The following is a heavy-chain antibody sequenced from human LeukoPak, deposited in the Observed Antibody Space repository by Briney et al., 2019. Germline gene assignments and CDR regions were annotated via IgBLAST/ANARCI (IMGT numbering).Heavy chain of an antibody. V-gene: IGHV3-23*01. Sequence: GGSLRLSCAASGFTFSSYGMSWVRQAPGKGLEWVSAISGSGGSTYYADSVKGRFTISRDNSKNTLYLQMNSLRAEDTAVYYCAKDNDYYGSGGDLGYWGQGTLVTVSS. CDR1: GFTFSSYG. CDR2: ISGSGGST. CDR3: AKDNDYYGSGGDLGY. J-gene: IGHJ4*02. D-gene: IGHD3-10*01.